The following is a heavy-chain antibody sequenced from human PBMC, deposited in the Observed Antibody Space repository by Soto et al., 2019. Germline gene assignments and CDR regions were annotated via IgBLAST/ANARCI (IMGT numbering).Heavy chain of an antibody. D-gene: IGHD2-2*01. J-gene: IGHJ4*02. V-gene: IGHV3-30*18. CDR2: ISYDGSNK. CDR1: GFTFSSYG. CDR3: AKDICSSTSCPPSPDY. Sequence: HPGGSLRLSCAASGFTFSSYGMHWVRQAPGKGLEWVAVISYDGSNKYYADSVKGRFTISRDNSKNTLYLQMNSLRAEDTAVYYCAKDICSSTSCPPSPDYWGQGTLVTVSS.